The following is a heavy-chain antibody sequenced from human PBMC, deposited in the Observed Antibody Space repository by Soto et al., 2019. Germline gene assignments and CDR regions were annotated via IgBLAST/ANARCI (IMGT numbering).Heavy chain of an antibody. V-gene: IGHV4-59*01. Sequence: WETLSLTCTVSGGSISSYYWSWIRQPPGKGLEWIGYIYYSGSTNYNPSLRSRVTISVDTSKNQFSLKLSSVTAADTAVYYCARDKTHSTSWYRCFDPWGQGTLLTVSS. CDR2: IYYSGST. D-gene: IGHD6-13*01. CDR3: ARDKTHSTSWYRCFDP. J-gene: IGHJ5*02. CDR1: GGSISSYY.